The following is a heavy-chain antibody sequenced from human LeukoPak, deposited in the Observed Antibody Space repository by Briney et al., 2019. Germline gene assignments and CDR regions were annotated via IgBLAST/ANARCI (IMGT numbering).Heavy chain of an antibody. D-gene: IGHD6-13*01. V-gene: IGHV3-30*18. CDR2: ISYDGSNK. CDR3: AKDLGAAGTAFDY. CDR1: GFTFSSYG. Sequence: PGRSLRLSCAASGFTFSSYGMHWVRQAPGKGLEWVAVISYDGSNKYYADSVKGRFTISRDNSKNTLYLQMNSLRAEDTAVYYCAKDLGAAGTAFDYWGQGTLVTVSS. J-gene: IGHJ4*02.